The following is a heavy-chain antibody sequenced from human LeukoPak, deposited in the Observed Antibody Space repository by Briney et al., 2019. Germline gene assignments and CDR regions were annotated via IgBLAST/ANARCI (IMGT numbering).Heavy chain of an antibody. D-gene: IGHD1-26*01. V-gene: IGHV4-61*02. CDR3: ARSGSYYGDY. Sequence: SQTLSLTCTVSGGSISSGSYYWRWIRQPAGKGLEWIGRTYTSGSTNYNPSLKSRVTISVDTSKNQFSLKLSSVTAADTAVYYCARSGSYYGDYWGQGTLVTVSS. CDR1: GGSISSGSYY. J-gene: IGHJ4*02. CDR2: TYTSGST.